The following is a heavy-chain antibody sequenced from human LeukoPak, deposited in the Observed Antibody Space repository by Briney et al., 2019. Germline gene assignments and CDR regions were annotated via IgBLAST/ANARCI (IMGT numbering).Heavy chain of an antibody. CDR3: AGTAARRFDY. Sequence: GASVKVSCKASGYTFPSYFMHWVRQAPGQGLEWMGIINPTGGSTTYAQKFQGRVTMTRDTSTSTVYMELSSLRSDDTAVYHCAGTAARRFDYWGQGTLVTVSS. V-gene: IGHV1-46*01. J-gene: IGHJ4*02. CDR2: INPTGGST. CDR1: GYTFPSYF. D-gene: IGHD6-6*01.